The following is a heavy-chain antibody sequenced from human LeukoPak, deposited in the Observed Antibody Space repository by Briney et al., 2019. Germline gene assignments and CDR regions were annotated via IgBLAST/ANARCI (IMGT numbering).Heavy chain of an antibody. CDR1: GYTFTGYY. V-gene: IGHV1-2*02. J-gene: IGHJ3*02. D-gene: IGHD3-3*01. CDR2: INPNSGGT. CDR3: ASIGVVIIPDAFDI. Sequence: ASVKVSCKASGYTFTGYYMHWVRQAPGQGLEWMGWINPNSGGTNYPQKFQGRVTMTRDTSISTAYMELSRPRSDDTAVYYCASIGVVIIPDAFDIWGQGTMVTVSS.